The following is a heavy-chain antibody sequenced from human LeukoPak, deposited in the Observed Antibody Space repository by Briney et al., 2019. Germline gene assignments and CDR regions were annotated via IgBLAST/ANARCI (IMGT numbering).Heavy chain of an antibody. V-gene: IGHV3-23*01. D-gene: IGHD3-22*01. CDR2: ISGSGGST. CDR3: AKRPISLIVVVTHFDY. J-gene: IGHJ4*02. Sequence: GGSLRLSCAASGFTFSSYSMSWVRQAPGKGLEWVSAISGSGGSTYYADSVKGRFTISRDNSTNTLYLQMNSLRAEDTAVYYCAKRPISLIVVVTHFDYWGQGTLVTVSS. CDR1: GFTFSSYS.